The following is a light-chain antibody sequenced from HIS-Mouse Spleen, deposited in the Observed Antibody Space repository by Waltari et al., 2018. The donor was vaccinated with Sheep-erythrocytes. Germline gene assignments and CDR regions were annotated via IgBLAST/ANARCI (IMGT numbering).Light chain of an antibody. CDR2: DAS. J-gene: IGKJ2*01. V-gene: IGKV3-11*01. Sequence: EIVLTQSPATLSLSPGERATLSCSASQSVSSYLAWYQQKPGKAPRHLIYDASNRATCIPARFSGSGSGTYFTLTISSLEPEDFAVYYCQQRSNWYTFGQGTKLEIK. CDR3: QQRSNWYT. CDR1: QSVSSY.